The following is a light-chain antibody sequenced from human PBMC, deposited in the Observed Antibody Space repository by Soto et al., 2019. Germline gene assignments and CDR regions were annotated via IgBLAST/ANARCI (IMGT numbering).Light chain of an antibody. Sequence: EIVLTQSPATLSLSPGERGTLSCRASQSVSGHLAWYQQKPGQGPRLLIYEASNRATGIPARFSGSGSGTDFTLTISSLEPEDFAVYYCQQRSNWPITFGQGTRLEIK. CDR2: EAS. CDR3: QQRSNWPIT. J-gene: IGKJ5*01. V-gene: IGKV3-11*01. CDR1: QSVSGH.